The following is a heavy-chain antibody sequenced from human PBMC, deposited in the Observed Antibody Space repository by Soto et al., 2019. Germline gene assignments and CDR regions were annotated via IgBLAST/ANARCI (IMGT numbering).Heavy chain of an antibody. Sequence: ASVKVSCKASGYTFTSYAMNWVRQAPGQRLEWMGWINAGNGNTKYSQKFQGRVTITADKSTSTAYMELSSLRSEDTAVYYCTRGGYCSGGSCYPHIPAPPGPMDVWGQGTTVTVSS. CDR3: TRGGYCSGGSCYPHIPAPPGPMDV. V-gene: IGHV1-3*01. CDR2: INAGNGNT. CDR1: GYTFTSYA. D-gene: IGHD2-15*01. J-gene: IGHJ6*02.